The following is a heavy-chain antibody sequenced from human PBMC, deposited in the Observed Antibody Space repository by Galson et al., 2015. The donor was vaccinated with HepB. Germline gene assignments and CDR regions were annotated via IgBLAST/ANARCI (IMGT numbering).Heavy chain of an antibody. D-gene: IGHD2-2*01. CDR2: IYYSGST. CDR3: ARDLSGVVVPAAGGMDV. CDR1: GGSISSGGYY. Sequence: TLSLTCTVSGGSISSGGYYWSWIRQHPGKGLEWIGYIYYSGSTYYNPSLKSRVTISVDTSKNQFSLKLSSVTAADTAVYYCARDLSGVVVPAAGGMDVWGQGTTVTVSS. J-gene: IGHJ6*02. V-gene: IGHV4-31*03.